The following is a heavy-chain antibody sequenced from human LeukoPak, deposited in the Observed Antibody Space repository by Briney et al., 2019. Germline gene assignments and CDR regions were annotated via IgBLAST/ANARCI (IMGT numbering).Heavy chain of an antibody. CDR1: GFTFSSYA. Sequence: GGSLRLSCAASGFTFSSYAMSWVRQAPGKGLEWVSAISGSGGSTYYADSVKGRFTISRDNSKNTLYLQMNNLRAEDTAVYYCAKAPFYYDSSGYYSPLDWGQGTLVTVSS. J-gene: IGHJ4*02. V-gene: IGHV3-23*01. CDR2: ISGSGGST. CDR3: AKAPFYYDSSGYYSPLD. D-gene: IGHD3-22*01.